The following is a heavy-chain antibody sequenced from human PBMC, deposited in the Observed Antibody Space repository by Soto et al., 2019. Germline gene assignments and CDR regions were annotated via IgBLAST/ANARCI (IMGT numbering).Heavy chain of an antibody. CDR1: GGSISNYY. CDR2: IYYSGST. CDR3: ARVRQGWEQWLRSYYFDY. J-gene: IGHJ4*02. V-gene: IGHV4-59*01. D-gene: IGHD5-12*01. Sequence: PSETLSLTCIVSGGSISNYYWSWIRQPPGKGLEWIGYIYYSGSTNYNPSLKSRVTISVDTSKNQFSLKLSSVTAADTAVYYCARVRQGWEQWLRSYYFDYWGQGTLVTVSS.